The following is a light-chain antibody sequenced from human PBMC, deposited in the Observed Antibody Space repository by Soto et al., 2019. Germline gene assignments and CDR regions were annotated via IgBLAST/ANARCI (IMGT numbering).Light chain of an antibody. V-gene: IGKV3-11*01. CDR1: RSVSSF. CDR2: DAF. CDR3: QQYGSSPWT. J-gene: IGKJ1*01. Sequence: TVLTQSPATLSLSPGERATLSCRASRSVSSFLAWYQQKPGQAPRLLIYDAFNRASGIPARFSGSGSGTDFTLTISSLEPEDFAIYYCQQYGSSPWTFGQGTKVEIK.